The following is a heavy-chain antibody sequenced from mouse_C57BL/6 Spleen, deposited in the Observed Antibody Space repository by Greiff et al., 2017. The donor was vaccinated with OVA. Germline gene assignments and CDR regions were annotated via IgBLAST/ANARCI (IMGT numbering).Heavy chain of an antibody. CDR3: ARIYYYGSRAWFAY. CDR2: IWWDDDK. V-gene: IGHV8-8*01. J-gene: IGHJ3*01. D-gene: IGHD1-1*01. CDR1: GFSLSTFGMG. Sequence: QVQLKESGPGILQPSQTLSLTCSFSGFSLSTFGMGVGWIRQPSGKGLEWLAHIWWDDDKYYNPALKSRLTISKDTSKNQVFLKIANVDTADTATYYCARIYYYGSRAWFAYWGQGTLVTVSA.